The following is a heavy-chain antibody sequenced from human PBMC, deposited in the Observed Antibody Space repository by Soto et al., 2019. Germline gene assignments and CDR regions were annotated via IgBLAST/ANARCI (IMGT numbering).Heavy chain of an antibody. V-gene: IGHV4-59*01. Sequence: PSETLSLTCPFSGFSISSYYWSWIRQPPGKGLEWIGYIYYSGSTNYNPSLKSRVTISVDTSKNQFSLKLSSVTAADTAVYYCARDGGILTPTPFDPWGQGTLVTVSS. CDR1: GFSISSYY. J-gene: IGHJ5*02. CDR2: IYYSGST. D-gene: IGHD3-9*01. CDR3: ARDGGILTPTPFDP.